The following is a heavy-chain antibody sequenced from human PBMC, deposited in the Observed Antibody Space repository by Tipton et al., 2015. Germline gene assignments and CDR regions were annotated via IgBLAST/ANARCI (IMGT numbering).Heavy chain of an antibody. Sequence: SLRLSCAASGFTFSSCAMTWVRQSPGKGLEWVATIYGGGTATFYADSVKGRFTISRDNSKNTLYLQMNNLGAEDTAVYYCTKGATEWKGLDSWGQGTLVTVSS. CDR3: TKGATEWKGLDS. J-gene: IGHJ4*02. V-gene: IGHV3-23*01. CDR2: IYGGGTAT. CDR1: GFTFSSCA. D-gene: IGHD1-1*01.